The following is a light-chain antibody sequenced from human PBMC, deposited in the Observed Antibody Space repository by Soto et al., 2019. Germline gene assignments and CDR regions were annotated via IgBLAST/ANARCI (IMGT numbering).Light chain of an antibody. Sequence: DIQLTQSPSFLSASVGDRVTISCRASRGISSYLAWFQQIPGKPPKLVIYAASTLQPGVPARFSGGGSGTEFTLTISSLQPEDFATYYCQQLDNYPHTFGQGTKLEIK. CDR2: AAS. V-gene: IGKV1-9*01. J-gene: IGKJ2*01. CDR3: QQLDNYPHT. CDR1: RGISSY.